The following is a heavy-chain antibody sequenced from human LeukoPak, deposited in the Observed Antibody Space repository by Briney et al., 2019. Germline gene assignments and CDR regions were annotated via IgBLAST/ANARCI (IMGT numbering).Heavy chain of an antibody. CDR1: GGSFSGYY. J-gene: IGHJ4*02. V-gene: IGHV4-34*01. CDR2: INHSGST. D-gene: IGHD3-22*01. Sequence: SETLSLTCAVYGGSFSGYYWSWIRQPPGKGLEWIGEINHSGSTNYNPSLKSRVTISVDTSKNQFSLKLSSVTAADTAVYYCARGRRYYDSSGYTNYYYFDYWGQGTLVTVST. CDR3: ARGRRYYDSSGYTNYYYFDY.